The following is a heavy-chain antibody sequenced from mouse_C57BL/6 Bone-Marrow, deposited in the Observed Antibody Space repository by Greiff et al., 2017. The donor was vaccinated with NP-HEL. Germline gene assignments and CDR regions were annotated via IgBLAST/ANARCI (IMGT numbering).Heavy chain of an antibody. CDR2: IYPGDGDT. J-gene: IGHJ3*01. CDR1: GYAFSSSW. V-gene: IGHV1-82*01. CDR3: ARYYYGNYGFAY. Sequence: VQLQQSGPELVKPGASVKISCKASGYAFSSSWMNWVKQRPGKGLEWIGRIYPGDGDTNYNGKFKGKATLTADKSSSTAYMQLSSLTSEDSAVYFCARYYYGNYGFAYWGQGTLVTVSA. D-gene: IGHD2-1*01.